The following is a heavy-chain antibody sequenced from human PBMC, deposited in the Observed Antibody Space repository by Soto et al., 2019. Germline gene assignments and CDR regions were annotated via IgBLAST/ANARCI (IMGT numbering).Heavy chain of an antibody. V-gene: IGHV1-46*01. CDR1: GYTFTSYY. CDR3: ASRGIAAAGTHYYYYGMDV. D-gene: IGHD6-13*01. J-gene: IGHJ6*02. Sequence: ASVKVSCKASGYTFTSYYMHWVRQAPGQGLEWMGIIKPSGGSTSYAQKFQGRVTMTRDTSTSTIYMVLSSLRSEVTAVFFCASRGIAAAGTHYYYYGMDVWGQGTTVTVSS. CDR2: IKPSGGST.